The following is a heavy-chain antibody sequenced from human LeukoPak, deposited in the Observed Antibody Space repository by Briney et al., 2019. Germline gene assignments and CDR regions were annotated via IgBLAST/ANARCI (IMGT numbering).Heavy chain of an antibody. CDR3: AGRAAAGRCFDY. D-gene: IGHD6-13*01. Sequence: GGSLRLSCAVSGFTFSDYYMSWIRQAPGQGLEWVSYISSGGSTISHADSVKGRFTISRDNAENSLYLQMNSLRAEDTAVYYCAGRAAAGRCFDYWGQGTLVTVSS. V-gene: IGHV3-11*01. CDR2: ISSGGSTI. CDR1: GFTFSDYY. J-gene: IGHJ4*02.